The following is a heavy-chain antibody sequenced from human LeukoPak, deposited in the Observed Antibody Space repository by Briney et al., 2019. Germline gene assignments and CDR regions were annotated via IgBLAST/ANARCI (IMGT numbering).Heavy chain of an antibody. CDR2: ISSTGGST. CDR1: GFTFSDYA. CDR3: AKSFGGDYYFYGMDV. J-gene: IGHJ6*02. D-gene: IGHD3-10*01. V-gene: IGHV3-64*01. Sequence: GGSLRLSCAVSGFTFSDYAMHWVRQAPGKGLEYVSAISSTGGSTYYANSVKGRFTISRDNSKNTLYLQMSSLRAEDTAVYYCAKSFGGDYYFYGMDVWGQGTTVTVSS.